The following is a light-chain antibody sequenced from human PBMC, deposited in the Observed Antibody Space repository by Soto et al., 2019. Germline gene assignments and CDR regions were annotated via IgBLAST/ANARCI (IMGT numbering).Light chain of an antibody. Sequence: MVLSQSPCPLSLTRREGPTLSSSASQSFRGLLAWYQQKPGQAPRLLIYDAYNRATGIPDRFSGSGSGTEFTLTISSLHSEDFAVYYCQQYYDWPITFGQGTRLEIK. CDR2: DAY. J-gene: IGKJ5*01. V-gene: IGKV3D-15*01. CDR3: QQYYDWPIT. CDR1: QSFRGL.